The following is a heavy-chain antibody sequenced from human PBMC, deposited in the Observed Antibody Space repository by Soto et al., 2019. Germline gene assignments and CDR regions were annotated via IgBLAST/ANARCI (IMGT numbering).Heavy chain of an antibody. CDR1: GHTFTSYD. V-gene: IGHV1-8*01. CDR2: MNHNSGNT. D-gene: IGHD1-1*01. CDR3: ARDTVVGATGN. Sequence: QVQLVQSGAEVKKPGASVKVSCKASGHTFTSYDISWVRRATGQGREWMGWMNHNSGNTVYAQKFQGRVTMTRNTSISTVYMELSSLRPENTAVYYRARDTVVGATGNSGQGTLVTFTS. J-gene: IGHJ4*02.